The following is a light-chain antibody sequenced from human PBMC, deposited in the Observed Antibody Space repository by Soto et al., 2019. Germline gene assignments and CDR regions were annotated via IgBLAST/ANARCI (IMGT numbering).Light chain of an antibody. CDR1: QSISSW. Sequence: DIQMTQSLSTLSASVGDRVTITCRASQSISSWLAWYQQKPGKAPKLLIYKASTLESGVPSRFSGSGSGTEFTLTISSLQPDDFGTYYCQQYNSYSLTFGGGTKVEIK. J-gene: IGKJ4*01. V-gene: IGKV1-5*03. CDR3: QQYNSYSLT. CDR2: KAS.